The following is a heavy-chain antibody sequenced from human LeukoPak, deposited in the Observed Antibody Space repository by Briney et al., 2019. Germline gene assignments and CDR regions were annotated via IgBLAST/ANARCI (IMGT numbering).Heavy chain of an antibody. CDR3: ARFWSGYSNWFDP. CDR2: IYTGGSA. D-gene: IGHD3-3*01. CDR1: GGSISSENYY. Sequence: SSETLSLTCSVSGGSISSENYYWSWIRQPAGKGLEWIGRIYTGGSANYNPSLKSRVTISVDTSKNQFSLKLSSVTAADTAVYYCARFWSGYSNWFDPWGQGTLVTVSS. J-gene: IGHJ5*02. V-gene: IGHV4-61*02.